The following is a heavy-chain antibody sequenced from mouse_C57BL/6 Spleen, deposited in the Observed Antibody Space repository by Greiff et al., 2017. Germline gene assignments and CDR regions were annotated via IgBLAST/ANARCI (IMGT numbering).Heavy chain of an antibody. CDR3: ARTRADGYSFAY. J-gene: IGHJ3*01. D-gene: IGHD2-3*01. V-gene: IGHV1-82*01. CDR2: IYPGDGDT. CDR1: GYAFSSSW. Sequence: QVQLQQSGPELVKPGASVKISCKASGYAFSSSWMNWVKQRPGKGLEWIGRIYPGDGDTNYNGKFKGKATLTADKSSSTAYMQLSSLTSEDSAVYVCARTRADGYSFAYWGQGTLVTVSA.